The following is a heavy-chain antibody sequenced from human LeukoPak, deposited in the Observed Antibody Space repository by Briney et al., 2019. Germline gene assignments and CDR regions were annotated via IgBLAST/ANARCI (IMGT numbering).Heavy chain of an antibody. J-gene: IGHJ6*02. CDR3: ARQKWEQQGRDYYFNGLDV. D-gene: IGHD1-26*01. Sequence: SETLSLTCSVSAGSISSSSWWSWDRQSPVKGLEWIGEIYLYGTTNYNPSLKSRVTMSVDRSKNQFSLKLSSVTAADTAVYYCARQKWEQQGRDYYFNGLDVWGPGTTVTVSS. CDR2: IYLYGTT. V-gene: IGHV4-4*02. CDR1: AGSISSSSW.